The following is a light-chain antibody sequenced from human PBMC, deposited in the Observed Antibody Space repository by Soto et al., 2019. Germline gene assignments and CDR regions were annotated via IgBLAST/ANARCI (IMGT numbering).Light chain of an antibody. J-gene: IGLJ1*01. CDR3: CSYAGTPYV. Sequence: QSALTQPHSVSGSPGQSVTISCTGTSSDVGTYNYVSWYRQHPGKAPKLMIYDVNKRPSGVPDRFSGSKSGNRASLTISGLQAEDEADYYCCSYAGTPYVFGTGTKVTVL. CDR2: DVN. V-gene: IGLV2-11*01. CDR1: SSDVGTYNY.